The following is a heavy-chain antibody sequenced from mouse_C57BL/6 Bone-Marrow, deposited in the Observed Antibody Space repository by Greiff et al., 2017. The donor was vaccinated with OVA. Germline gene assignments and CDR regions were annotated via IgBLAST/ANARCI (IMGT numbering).Heavy chain of an antibody. J-gene: IGHJ2*01. V-gene: IGHV1-4*01. CDR3: AIKDDGSSYGGAF. Sequence: QVQLKQSGAELARPGASVKMSCKASGYSFTSYTMHWVKQRHGQGLEWIGYINPSSGYTKYNQKFKDKATLTVDKSSSTAYMQLSSLTSEDSAFYYFAIKDDGSSYGGAFWGQGTTLTVSS. CDR2: INPSSGYT. CDR1: GYSFTSYT. D-gene: IGHD1-1*01.